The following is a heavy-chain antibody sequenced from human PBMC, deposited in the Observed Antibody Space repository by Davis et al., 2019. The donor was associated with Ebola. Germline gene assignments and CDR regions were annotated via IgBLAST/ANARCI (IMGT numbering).Heavy chain of an antibody. Sequence: PVGSLRLSCAASGFRFSDYYMNWIRQAPGKGLECISYISTTGSTTYYADSVKGRFTISRDNAKNSLYLQMNSLRAEDTAVYYCARGLRITGTTWYYGMDVWGQGTTVTVSS. J-gene: IGHJ6*02. CDR1: GFRFSDYY. V-gene: IGHV3-11*01. CDR2: ISTTGSTT. CDR3: ARGLRITGTTWYYGMDV. D-gene: IGHD1-20*01.